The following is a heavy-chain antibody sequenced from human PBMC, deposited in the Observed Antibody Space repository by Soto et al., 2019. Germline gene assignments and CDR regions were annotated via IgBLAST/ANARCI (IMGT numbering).Heavy chain of an antibody. CDR3: AKYYDSSGYYSRPSYFDY. CDR2: ISYNGGST. D-gene: IGHD3-22*01. J-gene: IGHJ4*02. V-gene: IGHV3-64D*06. CDR1: GFIFSSYV. Sequence: VGSLRLSCSASGFIFSSYVMHWVRQAPGKGLEYVSGISYNGGSTYYADSVKGRFTVSRDNSKNTLYLQMSSLRAEDTAVYYCAKYYDSSGYYSRPSYFDYWGQGTLVTVSS.